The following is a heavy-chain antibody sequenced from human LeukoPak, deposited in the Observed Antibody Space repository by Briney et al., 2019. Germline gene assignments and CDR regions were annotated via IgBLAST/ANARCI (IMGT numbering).Heavy chain of an antibody. CDR1: GGSFSGYY. V-gene: IGHV4-34*01. CDR3: ARLSGIVVVTAKAHNWFDP. CDR2: INHSGST. D-gene: IGHD2-21*02. J-gene: IGHJ5*02. Sequence: PSETLSLTCAVYGGSFSGYYWSWIRQPPGKGLEWIGEINHSGSTNYNPSLKSRVTISVDTSKNQFSLKLSSVTAADTAVYYCARLSGIVVVTAKAHNWFDPWGQGTLVTVSS.